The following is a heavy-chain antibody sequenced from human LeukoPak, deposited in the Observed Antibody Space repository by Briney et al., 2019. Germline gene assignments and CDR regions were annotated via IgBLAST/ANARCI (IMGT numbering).Heavy chain of an antibody. Sequence: GASVKVSCKVSGYTLTELSMHWVRQAPGKGLEWMGGFDPEDGETIYAQKFQGRVTMTEDTSTDTAYMELSSLRSEDTAVYYCARGRRIATVPAAKYYFDYWGQGTLVTVSS. CDR2: FDPEDGET. CDR3: ARGRRIATVPAAKYYFDY. J-gene: IGHJ4*02. D-gene: IGHD2-2*01. V-gene: IGHV1-24*01. CDR1: GYTLTELS.